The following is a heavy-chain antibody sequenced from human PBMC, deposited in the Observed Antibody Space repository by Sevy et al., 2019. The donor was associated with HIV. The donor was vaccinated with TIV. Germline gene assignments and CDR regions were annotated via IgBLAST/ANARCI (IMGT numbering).Heavy chain of an antibody. CDR2: IRSKAGGGTT. J-gene: IGHJ4*02. CDR3: TTDHRRDGIVVVPFEY. Sequence: GGSLRLSCAASGFTFSNAWMSWVRQSPGKGLEWVGRIRSKAGGGTTDYATILKGKFTNSTDDSRDILYLQLNSLETEDTAVYYCTTDHRRDGIVVVPFEYWGQGTLVTVSS. D-gene: IGHD2-15*01. CDR1: GFTFSNAW. V-gene: IGHV3-15*01.